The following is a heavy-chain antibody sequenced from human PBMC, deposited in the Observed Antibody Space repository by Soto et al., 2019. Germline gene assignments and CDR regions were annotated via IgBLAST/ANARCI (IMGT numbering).Heavy chain of an antibody. CDR1: GFTFSSYA. CDR3: AKFVLLRRTWFDY. D-gene: IGHD2-8*01. J-gene: IGHJ4*02. V-gene: IGHV3-23*01. CDR2: ISGSGGST. Sequence: RLSCPASGFTFSSYAMSWVRQAPGKGLEWVSAISGSGGSTYYADSVKGRCTISRDNSKNTLYLQMNSLRAEDTAVYYCAKFVLLRRTWFDYWGQGALVNVSS.